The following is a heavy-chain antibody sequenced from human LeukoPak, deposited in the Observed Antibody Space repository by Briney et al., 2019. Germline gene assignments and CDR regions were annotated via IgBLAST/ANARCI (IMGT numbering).Heavy chain of an antibody. CDR2: IYYSGST. Sequence: SETLSLTCTVSGGSISSYYWSWIRQPPGRGLEWIGYIYYSGSTNYNPSLKSRVTISVDTSKNQFSLKLSSVTAADTAVYYCATSPRRALANWFDPWGQGTLVTVSS. D-gene: IGHD3-3*02. V-gene: IGHV4-59*01. CDR3: ATSPRRALANWFDP. J-gene: IGHJ5*02. CDR1: GGSISSYY.